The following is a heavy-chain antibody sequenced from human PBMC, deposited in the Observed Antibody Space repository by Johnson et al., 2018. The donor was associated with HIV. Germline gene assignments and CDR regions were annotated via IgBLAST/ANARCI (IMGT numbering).Heavy chain of an antibody. J-gene: IGHJ3*02. CDR3: ASSLHYYDSSGYRGAFDI. Sequence: VQLVESGGGLVQPGRSLRLSCAASGFTFDDYAMHWVRQAPGKGLEWVSGISWNSGSIGYADSVKGRFTISRDNAKNTLYLQMNSLRAEDTALYYCASSLHYYDSSGYRGAFDIWGQGTMVTVSS. CDR2: ISWNSGSI. D-gene: IGHD3-22*01. V-gene: IGHV3-9*01. CDR1: GFTFDDYA.